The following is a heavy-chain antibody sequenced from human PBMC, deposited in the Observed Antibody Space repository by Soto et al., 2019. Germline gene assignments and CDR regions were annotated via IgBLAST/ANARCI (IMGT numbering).Heavy chain of an antibody. D-gene: IGHD6-19*01. Sequence: QVQLVQSGAEVKKPGASVKVSCKASGYTFTGYYMHWVRQAPGQGLEWMGWINPNSGGTNYAQKFQGRVTMTRDTSISTAYRELSRLRSDDTAVYYCARDISAAVAGGWFDPWGQGTLVTVSS. CDR3: ARDISAAVAGGWFDP. J-gene: IGHJ5*02. CDR1: GYTFTGYY. CDR2: INPNSGGT. V-gene: IGHV1-2*02.